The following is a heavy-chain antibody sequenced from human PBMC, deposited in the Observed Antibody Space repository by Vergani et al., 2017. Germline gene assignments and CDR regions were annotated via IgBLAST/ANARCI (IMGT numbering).Heavy chain of an antibody. CDR1: GYTFSNYY. J-gene: IGHJ4*02. V-gene: IGHV1-46*03. CDR2: INPSGGHT. D-gene: IGHD3-9*01. Sequence: QVQVVPSGAEVKKSGASVKVSCKTSGYTFSNYYMHWVRQAPGQELEWMGIINPSGGHTNYAQKFTGRVTMTTDTSSSTVYMELSSLRSEDTAIYYCARGDYDILTGYRYWGQGTLVTVSA. CDR3: ARGDYDILTGYRY.